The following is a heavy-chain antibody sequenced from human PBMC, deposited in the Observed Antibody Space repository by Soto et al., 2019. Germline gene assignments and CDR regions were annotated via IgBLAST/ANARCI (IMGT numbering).Heavy chain of an antibody. Sequence: QLQLQESGSGLVKPSQTLSLTCAVSGGSISSGGYSWSWIRQPPGKGLEWVGYIYHSGSTYYNPPVKTRLTISIDRSTNQFSLKLSSATAADPAVYYCARSSSTVTTLDYWGQGTLVTVSS. CDR3: ARSSSTVTTLDY. CDR2: IYHSGST. CDR1: GGSISSGGYS. D-gene: IGHD2-2*01. J-gene: IGHJ4*02. V-gene: IGHV4-30-2*01.